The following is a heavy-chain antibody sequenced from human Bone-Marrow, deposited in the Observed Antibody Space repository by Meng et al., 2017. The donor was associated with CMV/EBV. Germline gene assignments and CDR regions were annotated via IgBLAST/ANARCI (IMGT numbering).Heavy chain of an antibody. D-gene: IGHD2-8*01. CDR1: GGSISSSSYY. V-gene: IGHV4-39*01. CDR2: IYYSGST. CDR3: ARLYCTNGVCYKFDY. Sequence: ESLKISCTVSGGSISSSSYYWGWIRQPPGKGLEWIGIIYYSGSTYYNPSLKSRVTISVDTSKNQFSLKLSSVTAADTAVYYCARLYCTNGVCYKFDYWGQGTLVTVSS. J-gene: IGHJ4*02.